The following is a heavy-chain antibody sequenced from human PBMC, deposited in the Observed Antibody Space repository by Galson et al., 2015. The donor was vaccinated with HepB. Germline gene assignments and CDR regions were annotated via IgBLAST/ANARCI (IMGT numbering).Heavy chain of an antibody. V-gene: IGHV1-8*01. CDR1: GYTFTSYD. D-gene: IGHD2-15*01. J-gene: IGHJ6*02. CDR2: MNPNSGNT. Sequence: SVKVSCKASGYTFTSYDINWVRQATGQGLEWMGWMNPNSGNTGYAQKFQGRVTMTRSTSISTAYMELSSLRSEDTTVYYCARGWGVVVAATPYYYYGMDVWGQGTTVTVSS. CDR3: ARGWGVVVAATPYYYYGMDV.